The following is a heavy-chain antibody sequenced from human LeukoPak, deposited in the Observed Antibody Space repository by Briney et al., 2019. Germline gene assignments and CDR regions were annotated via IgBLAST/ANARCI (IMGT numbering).Heavy chain of an antibody. CDR2: ISSSSSTI. CDR3: ARDGAGKYCSSTSCYNYYMDV. CDR1: GFTFSSYS. J-gene: IGHJ6*03. Sequence: PGGSLRLSCAASGFTFSSYSMNGFRQAPGKGREGVSYISSSSSTIYYAESVKGRFTISRDNAKNSLYLQMNRLRAEDTAVYYCARDGAGKYCSSTSCYNYYMDVWGKGTTVTVSS. V-gene: IGHV3-48*04. D-gene: IGHD2-2*01.